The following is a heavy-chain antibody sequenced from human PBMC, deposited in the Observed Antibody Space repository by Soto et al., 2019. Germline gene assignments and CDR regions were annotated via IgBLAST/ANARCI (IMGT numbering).Heavy chain of an antibody. CDR2: SYYTGNT. V-gene: IGHV4-61*01. J-gene: IGHJ5*02. Sequence: QVQLQESGPGLVKPSETLSLPCTVSGDSITSSRYYWSWIRQPPGKGLEWIGYSYYTGNTDSNLSHKTRLSISLDMSKNQFSLKLNSVTAADTAVYYCVRYCAGGNCSVGRFDPGGQGALVTVSS. D-gene: IGHD2-8*02. CDR1: GDSITSSRYY. CDR3: VRYCAGGNCSVGRFDP.